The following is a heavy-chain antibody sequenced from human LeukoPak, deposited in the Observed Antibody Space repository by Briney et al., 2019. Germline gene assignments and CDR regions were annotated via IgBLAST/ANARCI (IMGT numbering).Heavy chain of an antibody. CDR2: IYYSGST. CDR1: GGSISSYY. D-gene: IGHD2-15*01. J-gene: IGHJ4*02. CDR3: ARGDCSGGSCYHGY. V-gene: IGHV4-59*01. Sequence: SETLSLTCTVSGGSISSYYWSWIRQPPGKGLEWIGYIYYSGSTNYNPSLKSRVTISVDTSKDQFSLKLSSVTAADTAVYYCARGDCSGGSCYHGYWGQGTLVTVSS.